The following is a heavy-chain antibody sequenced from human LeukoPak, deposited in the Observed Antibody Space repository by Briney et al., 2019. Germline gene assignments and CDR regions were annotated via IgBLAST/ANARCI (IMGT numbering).Heavy chain of an antibody. V-gene: IGHV5-51*01. CDR1: GYSFTTYW. J-gene: IGHJ5*02. CDR2: IYPADSDT. D-gene: IGHD5-12*01. CDR3: ARRVTTSIWFDP. Sequence: GESLKISCKGSGYSFTTYWIAWVRQMPGKGLECMGIIYPADSDTRYSPSFQGQVTISADKSISTAYLQWSSLKASDTAMYYCARRVTTSIWFDPWGQGTLVTVSS.